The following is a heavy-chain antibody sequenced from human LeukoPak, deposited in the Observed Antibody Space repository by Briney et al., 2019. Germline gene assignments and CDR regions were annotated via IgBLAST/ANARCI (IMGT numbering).Heavy chain of an antibody. CDR3: ASLRTYYYDSSGYY. CDR2: ISGSRGST. D-gene: IGHD3-22*01. J-gene: IGHJ4*02. CDR1: GFTFSSYA. V-gene: IGHV3-23*01. Sequence: GGSLRLSCAASGFTFSSYAMSWVRQAPGKGLEWVSAISGSRGSTYYADSVKGRFTISRGNSKNTLYLQMNSLRAEDTAVYYCASLRTYYYDSSGYYWGQGTLVTVSS.